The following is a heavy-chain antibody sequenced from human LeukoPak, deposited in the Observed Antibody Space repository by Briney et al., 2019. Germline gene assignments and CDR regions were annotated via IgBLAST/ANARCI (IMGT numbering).Heavy chain of an antibody. J-gene: IGHJ6*02. Sequence: PSETLSLTCAVYGGSFSGYYWSWIRQPPGKGLEWIGEINHSGSTNYNPSLKSRVTISVDTSKNQFSLKLSSVTAADTAVYYCAREARVVVAATAYYYYYGMDVWGRGTTVTVSS. V-gene: IGHV4-34*01. CDR1: GGSFSGYY. CDR2: INHSGST. D-gene: IGHD2-15*01. CDR3: AREARVVVAATAYYYYYGMDV.